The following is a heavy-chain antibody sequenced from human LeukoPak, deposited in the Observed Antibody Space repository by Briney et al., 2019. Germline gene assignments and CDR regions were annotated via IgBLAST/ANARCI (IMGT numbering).Heavy chain of an antibody. CDR3: AGGSGWLIDY. CDR2: IEGDGSEK. J-gene: IGHJ4*02. D-gene: IGHD6-19*01. V-gene: IGHV3-7*03. Sequence: PGGSLRLSCAASGFTFSSFWMNWVRRTPGKGLEWVANIEGDGSEKNYMDSVKGRFTISRDNAKKSLHLQMNSLRAEDTGVYYCAGGSGWLIDYWGQGTLVTVSS. CDR1: GFTFSSFW.